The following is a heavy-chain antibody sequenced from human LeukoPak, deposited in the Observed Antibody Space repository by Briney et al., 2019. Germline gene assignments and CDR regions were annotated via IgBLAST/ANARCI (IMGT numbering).Heavy chain of an antibody. CDR3: ARPRTYYDFWRGYPPFDY. V-gene: IGHV1-69*13. D-gene: IGHD3-3*01. CDR2: IITNYGTT. J-gene: IGHJ4*02. Sequence: GASVTVSCKASGGTFSNYAISWVRQAPGQGLEWVGGIITNYGTTNYAQKYQGRVTITADESTTTVYMELSSLRSEDTAVYYCARPRTYYDFWRGYPPFDYWGQGTLVTVSS. CDR1: GGTFSNYA.